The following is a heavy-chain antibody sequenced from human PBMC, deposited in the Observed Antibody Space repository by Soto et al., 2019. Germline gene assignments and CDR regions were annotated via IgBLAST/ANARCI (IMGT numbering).Heavy chain of an antibody. J-gene: IGHJ6*03. CDR2: IYYSGST. Sequence: SETLSLTCTVSGGSISSYYWSWIRQPPGKGLEWIGYIYYSGSTNYNPSLKSRVTISVDTSKNQFSLKLSSVTAADTAVYYCARGIITGNYYYYYMDVWGKGTTVTVSS. CDR1: GGSISSYY. D-gene: IGHD1-20*01. V-gene: IGHV4-59*01. CDR3: ARGIITGNYYYYYMDV.